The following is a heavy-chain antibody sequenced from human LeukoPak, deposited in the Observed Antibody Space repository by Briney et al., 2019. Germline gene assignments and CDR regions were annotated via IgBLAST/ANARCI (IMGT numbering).Heavy chain of an antibody. CDR2: ISGSGGST. J-gene: IGHJ4*02. CDR1: GFTFSSYA. Sequence: LSGGSLRLSCAASGFTFSSYAMSWVRQAPGKGLEWVSAISGSGGSTYYADSVKGRFTISRDNSKNTLYLQMNSLRAEDKAVYYCAKDGEVVSPNYFDYWGQGTLVTVSS. CDR3: AKDGEVVSPNYFDY. D-gene: IGHD3-10*01. V-gene: IGHV3-23*01.